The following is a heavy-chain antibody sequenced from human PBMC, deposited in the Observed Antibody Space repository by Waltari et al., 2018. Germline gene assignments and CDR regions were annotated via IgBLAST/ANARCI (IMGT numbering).Heavy chain of an antibody. D-gene: IGHD6-19*01. Sequence: QLQLQESGPGLVKPSETLSLTCTVSGGSISSSSYYWGWNRQPPGKGLEWIGSIYYSGSTYYNPSLKSRVTMTRNTSISTAYMELSSLRSEDTAVYYCAREYWYSSGWLLGPDYYYYGMDVWGQGTTVTVSS. CDR2: IYYSGST. CDR3: AREYWYSSGWLLGPDYYYYGMDV. J-gene: IGHJ6*02. V-gene: IGHV4-39*07. CDR1: GGSISSSSYY.